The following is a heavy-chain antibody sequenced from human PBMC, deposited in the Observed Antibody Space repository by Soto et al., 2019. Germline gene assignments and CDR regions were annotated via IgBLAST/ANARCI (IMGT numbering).Heavy chain of an antibody. CDR2: SIPIFGTV. CDR1: GGTFRTYA. J-gene: IGHJ6*02. D-gene: IGHD6-19*01. V-gene: IGHV1-69*12. Sequence: QVQLLQSGAEVKKPGSSVRVSCEASGGTFRTYAISWVRQAPGLGLEWMGESIPIFGTVNYAQKFQGRVTITADESTTTVYMDLRSLRSEDTAVYYCAKGAVAGTPTSYYYYGMDVWGQGTTVTVSS. CDR3: AKGAVAGTPTSYYYYGMDV.